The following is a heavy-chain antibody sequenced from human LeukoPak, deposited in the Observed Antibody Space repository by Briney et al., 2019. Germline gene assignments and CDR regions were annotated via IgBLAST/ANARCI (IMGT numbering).Heavy chain of an antibody. CDR1: GFIFSYYA. CDR2: ISYDGSKK. J-gene: IGHJ4*02. CDR3: ARDQTGTYNVDS. D-gene: IGHD1-26*01. Sequence: GESLRLSCAASGFIFSYYAMHWVRQAPGEGLEWVAVISYDGSKKYYGDSVKGRFTISRDNSKNTLYLQMNSLRGEDTAVYYCARDQTGTYNVDSWGQGTLVTVSP. V-gene: IGHV3-30*04.